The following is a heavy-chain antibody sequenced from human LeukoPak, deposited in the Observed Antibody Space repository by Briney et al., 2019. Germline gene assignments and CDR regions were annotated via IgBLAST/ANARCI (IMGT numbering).Heavy chain of an antibody. CDR2: INSVSSTI. CDR1: GFTFSNYI. V-gene: IGHV3-48*02. D-gene: IGHD4-17*01. Sequence: GGSLRLPCAASGFTFSNYIMNWVRQAPGKGLEWVSYINSVSSTIYYADSVKGRFTISRDNAENSLFLQMNSLRDEDTALYYCARGGDLGYYYYYMDVWGKGTTVTVSS. J-gene: IGHJ6*03. CDR3: ARGGDLGYYYYYMDV.